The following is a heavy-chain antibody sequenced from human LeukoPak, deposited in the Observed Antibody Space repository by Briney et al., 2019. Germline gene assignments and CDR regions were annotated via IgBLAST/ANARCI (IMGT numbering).Heavy chain of an antibody. Sequence: SETLSLTCAVYGGSFSGYYWGWIRQPPGKGLEWIGEINHSGSTNYNPSLKSRVTISVDTSKNQFSLKVSSVTAADTAVYYCARGGLYSSSSFYYYYYMDVWGKGTTVTVSS. V-gene: IGHV4-34*01. CDR2: INHSGST. D-gene: IGHD6-6*01. CDR3: ARGGLYSSSSFYYYYYMDV. CDR1: GGSFSGYY. J-gene: IGHJ6*03.